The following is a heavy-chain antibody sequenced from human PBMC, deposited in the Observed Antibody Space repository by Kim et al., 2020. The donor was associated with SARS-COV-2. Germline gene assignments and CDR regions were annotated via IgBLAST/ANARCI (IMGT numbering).Heavy chain of an antibody. J-gene: IGHJ4*02. D-gene: IGHD3-16*01. CDR2: T. V-gene: IGHV4-4*02. Sequence: TNYNPSLRSRVTISMDRSNNHVSLNVRSVTAADTAVYYCVRGGGYYFDFWGQGTLVAVSS. CDR3: VRGGGYYFDF.